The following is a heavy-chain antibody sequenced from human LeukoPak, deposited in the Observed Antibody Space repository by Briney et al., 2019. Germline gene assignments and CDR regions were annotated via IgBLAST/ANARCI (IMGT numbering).Heavy chain of an antibody. CDR2: IYSDGAST. CDR1: GFAFSIYW. J-gene: IGHJ4*02. Sequence: PGGSLRLSCTASGFAFSIYWMFWVRQGPGKGLVWVSQIYSDGASTTYADPAKGRFTSSRDNAKNTLFLQRNSLRVEDTAVYYCARGTATTAGIDYWGQGTLVTVSS. V-gene: IGHV3-74*01. CDR3: ARGTATTAGIDY. D-gene: IGHD1/OR15-1a*01.